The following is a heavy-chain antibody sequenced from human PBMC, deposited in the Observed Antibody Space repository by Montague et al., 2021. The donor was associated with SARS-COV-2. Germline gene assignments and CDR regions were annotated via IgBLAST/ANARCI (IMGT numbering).Heavy chain of an antibody. J-gene: IGHJ4*02. Sequence: SLRLSCAASGFTFNNYAMNWVRQAPGKGLEWVSVIASGGRSTFYSDSVXGRFTISRDNSKDTLYLQMYSPRPEDTAIYYCAKDPVPVAGRYFDYWGQGTLVTVSS. CDR3: AKDPVPVAGRYFDY. CDR1: GFTFNNYA. V-gene: IGHV3-23*03. D-gene: IGHD6-19*01. CDR2: IASGGRST.